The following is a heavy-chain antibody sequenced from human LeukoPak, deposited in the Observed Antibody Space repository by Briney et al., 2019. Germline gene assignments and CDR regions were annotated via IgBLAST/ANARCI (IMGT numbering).Heavy chain of an antibody. CDR2: ISAYNGNT. CDR1: GYTFTSYG. D-gene: IGHD3-9*01. CDR3: ARGDSGYYDILTGYYLFDY. J-gene: IGHJ4*02. V-gene: IGHV1-18*01. Sequence: ASVKVSCKASGYTFTSYGISWVRQAPGQGLEWMGWISAYNGNTNYAQKLQGRVTMTTDTSTSTAYMELRSLRSDDTAVYYCARGDSGYYDILTGYYLFDYWGQGTLVTVSS.